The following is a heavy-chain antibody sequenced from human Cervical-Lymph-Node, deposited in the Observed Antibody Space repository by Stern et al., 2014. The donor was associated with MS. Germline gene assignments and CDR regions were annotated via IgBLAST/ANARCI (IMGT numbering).Heavy chain of an antibody. V-gene: IGHV3-21*01. J-gene: IGHJ4*02. D-gene: IGHD4-17*01. CDR1: GFTFRSHN. Sequence: EVQLVQSGGGLVKPGGSLRLSCTASGFTFRSHNMNWVRQAPGKGLEWVSSISTSGTYISYSDSVKCRFTISRDNAKNSLYLLMNSLRADDTAVYYCARDFYGDYGLDYWGQGTLLTVSS. CDR3: ARDFYGDYGLDY. CDR2: ISTSGTYI.